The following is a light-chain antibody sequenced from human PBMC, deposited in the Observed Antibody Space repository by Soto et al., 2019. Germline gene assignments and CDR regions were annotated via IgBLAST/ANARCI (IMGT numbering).Light chain of an antibody. CDR1: QSISTY. Sequence: DIQMTHSPSSLSASVGDRVTITCRASQSISTYLNWYQQKPGKVPNLLIFATSSLLSGVPSRFSGSGSGTDFTLTITSLQAEDSATYYCQQSFIAPWTFGQGTKVDIK. CDR2: ATS. CDR3: QQSFIAPWT. V-gene: IGKV1-39*01. J-gene: IGKJ1*01.